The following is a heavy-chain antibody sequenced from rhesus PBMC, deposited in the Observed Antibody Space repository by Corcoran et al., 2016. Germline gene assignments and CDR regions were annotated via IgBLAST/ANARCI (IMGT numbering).Heavy chain of an antibody. D-gene: IGHD2-21*01. CDR2: IHLGYGRT. V-gene: IGHV1-70*01. Sequence: QEQLVQSGAEVKKPGASVKVSCKASGYIFTSYVISWLRQAPGQGFEWMGGIHLGYGRTSYAQKFQGRVPITADMSTSKVYMGLSSLRSEDMAVYYCAAVEVEYCTGSGCYWNYFDYWGQGVLVTVSS. CDR3: AAVEVEYCTGSGCYWNYFDY. J-gene: IGHJ4*01. CDR1: GYIFTSYV.